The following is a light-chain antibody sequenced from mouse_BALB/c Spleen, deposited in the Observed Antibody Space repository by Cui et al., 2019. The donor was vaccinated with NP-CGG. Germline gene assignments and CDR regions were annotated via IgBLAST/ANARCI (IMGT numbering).Light chain of an antibody. Sequence: QAVVTHESALTTSPGETVTLTCRSGTGAVTTSNYANCVQEKPDHLFTGLIGGSNNRVPGVPARFSGSLIGDKAALTITGAQTEDEAIYFCALWYSNHWVFGGGTKLTVL. CDR2: GSN. CDR1: TGAVTTSNY. J-gene: IGLJ1*01. V-gene: IGLV1*01. CDR3: ALWYSNHWV.